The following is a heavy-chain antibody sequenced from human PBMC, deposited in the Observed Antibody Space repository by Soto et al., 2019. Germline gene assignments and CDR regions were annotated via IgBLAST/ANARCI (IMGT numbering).Heavy chain of an antibody. V-gene: IGHV1-18*04. CDR3: ARDLVLRGAGAFDI. CDR2: ISAYNGNT. Sequence: ASVKVSGKASGYTFTSYGSSWVRQAPGQGGEGMGWISAYNGNTNYAQKLQGRVTTTTDTSTSTAYMELRSLRSDDTAVYYCARDLVLRGAGAFDIWGQGTMVTVSS. D-gene: IGHD6-6*01. J-gene: IGHJ3*02. CDR1: GYTFTSYG.